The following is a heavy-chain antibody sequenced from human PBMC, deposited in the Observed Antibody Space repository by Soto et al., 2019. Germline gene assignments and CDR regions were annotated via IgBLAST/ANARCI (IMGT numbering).Heavy chain of an antibody. D-gene: IGHD6-13*01. V-gene: IGHV4-4*02. CDR1: GGSISDSHW. Sequence: QVQLQESGPGLVKPSGTLSLTCAVSGGSISDSHWWSWVRLPPGRGLEWIGDIYHTGSTIYSPSLQGRVTISVDKGKTQCSLKLNSVTAADTAVYYCAVVIAERVSSDNWGQGTLVTVSS. CDR3: AVVIAERVSSDN. CDR2: IYHTGST. J-gene: IGHJ4*02.